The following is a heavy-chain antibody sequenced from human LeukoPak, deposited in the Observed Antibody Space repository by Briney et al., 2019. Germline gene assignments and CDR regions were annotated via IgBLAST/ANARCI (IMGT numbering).Heavy chain of an antibody. V-gene: IGHV4-34*01. CDR1: GGSFSDNF. D-gene: IGHD6-13*01. CDR3: ARAPRSDSNWSHYYYYMDV. Sequence: SETLSLTCAVYGGSFSDNFWSWIRQPPGKGLEWIGNINHRGSTNYNPSLKSRVTTSVDTSKNQFYLRLNSLTAADTAVYYCARAPRSDSNWSHYYYYMDVWDKGTTVTVSS. CDR2: INHRGST. J-gene: IGHJ6*03.